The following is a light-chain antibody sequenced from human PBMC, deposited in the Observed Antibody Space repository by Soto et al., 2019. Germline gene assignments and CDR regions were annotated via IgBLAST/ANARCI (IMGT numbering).Light chain of an antibody. CDR2: EVN. Sequence: QSVLTQPPSASGSPGQSVAISCTGTSSDVGGYNYVSWYQQHPGKAPKLMIYEVNKRPSGVPDRFSGSKSGNTASLTVSGLQAEDEADYYGSSYEGSSNVFGNGTKLT. V-gene: IGLV2-8*01. CDR3: SSYEGSSNV. CDR1: SSDVGGYNY. J-gene: IGLJ6*01.